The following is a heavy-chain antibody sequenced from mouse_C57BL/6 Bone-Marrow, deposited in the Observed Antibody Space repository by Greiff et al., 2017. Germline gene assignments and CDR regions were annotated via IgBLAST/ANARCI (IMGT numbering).Heavy chain of an antibody. CDR2: INPYNGGS. D-gene: IGHD1-1*01. V-gene: IGHV1-19*01. CDR3: AKSTYYGSTWYFDV. CDR1: GYTFTDYY. Sequence: EVQLQQSGPVLVKPGASVKMSCKASGYTFTDYYMNWVKQSHGKSLEWIGVINPYNGGSSYNQKFKGKATLAVDKSSSTAYMELNSLTSEDSAVYYCAKSTYYGSTWYFDVWGTGTTVTVSS. J-gene: IGHJ1*03.